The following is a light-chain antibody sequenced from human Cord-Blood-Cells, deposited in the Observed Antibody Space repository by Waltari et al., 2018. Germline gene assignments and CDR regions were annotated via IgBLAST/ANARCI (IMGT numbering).Light chain of an antibody. CDR3: QQYGSSPRIT. V-gene: IGKV3-20*01. J-gene: IGKJ5*01. CDR1: QSVSSSY. CDR2: GAS. Sequence: EIVLTQSPGTLSFSPGERATLSCRASQSVSSSYLAWYQQNPGQAPSLLIYGASSRATGIPDRFSGSGSGTDFTITISRLEPEDFAVYYCQQYGSSPRITFGQGTRLEIK.